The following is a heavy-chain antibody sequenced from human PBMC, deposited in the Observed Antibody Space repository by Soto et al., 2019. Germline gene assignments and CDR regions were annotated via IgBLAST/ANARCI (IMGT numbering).Heavy chain of an antibody. CDR2: IIPIFGTA. J-gene: IGHJ6*02. D-gene: IGHD2-2*01. CDR3: ARTPCSSTSCETYYYYYYGMDV. CDR1: GGTFSSYA. Sequence: QVQLVQSGAEVKKPGSSVKVSCKASGGTFSSYAIGWVRQAPGQGLEWMGGIIPIFGTANYAQKFQGRVTITADESTSTAYMELSSLRSEDTAVYYCARTPCSSTSCETYYYYYYGMDVWGQGTTVTVSS. V-gene: IGHV1-69*01.